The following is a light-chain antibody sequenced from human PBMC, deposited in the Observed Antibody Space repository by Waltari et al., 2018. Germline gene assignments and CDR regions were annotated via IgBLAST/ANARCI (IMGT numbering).Light chain of an antibody. Sequence: QSALTQPASVSGSPGLSITIPCTGTSRDVGGSKSVSWYQQHPGKAPKLMIYDVSKRPSGVSNRFSGSKSGNTASLTISGLQAEDEADYYCSSYRSSSSSVVFGGGTKLTVL. CDR1: SRDVGGSKS. CDR2: DVS. CDR3: SSYRSSSSSVV. J-gene: IGLJ2*01. V-gene: IGLV2-14*03.